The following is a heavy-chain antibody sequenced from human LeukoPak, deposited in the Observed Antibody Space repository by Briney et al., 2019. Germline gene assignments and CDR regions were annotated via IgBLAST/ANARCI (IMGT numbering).Heavy chain of an antibody. J-gene: IGHJ4*02. V-gene: IGHV3-23*01. CDR1: GFTFRTYA. CDR3: AMEVAVTGEPYFDY. Sequence: GGSLRLSCAASGFTFRTYAMNWVRQAPGKGLEWVSGISGGGDGTNYADSVKGRFTISRDNSKNMLYLQMNSLKAEDTAVYHCAMEVAVTGEPYFDYWGQGTLVTVSS. D-gene: IGHD1-20*01. CDR2: ISGGGDGT.